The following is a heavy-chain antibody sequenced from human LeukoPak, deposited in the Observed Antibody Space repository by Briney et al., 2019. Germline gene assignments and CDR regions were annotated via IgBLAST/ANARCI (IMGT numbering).Heavy chain of an antibody. J-gene: IGHJ6*02. D-gene: IGHD3-3*01. CDR3: ARGLYCDFWSGYYTGDYYYGMDV. CDR2: IYYSVST. V-gene: IGHV4-59*01. Sequence: PSETLSLTCTVSGGSISSYYWSWIRQPPGKGLEWIGYIYYSVSTNYNPSLKSRVTISVDTSKNQFSLKLSSVTAADTAVYYCARGLYCDFWSGYYTGDYYYGMDVWGQGTTVTVSS. CDR1: GGSISSYY.